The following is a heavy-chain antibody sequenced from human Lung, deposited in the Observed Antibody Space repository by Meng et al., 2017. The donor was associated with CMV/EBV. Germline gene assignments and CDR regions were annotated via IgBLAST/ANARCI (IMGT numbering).Heavy chain of an antibody. D-gene: IGHD6-25*01. CDR2: INHSGST. Sequence: SXTXSLXCAAHDGSFSVYYWSWIRQPPGKGLEWIGEINHSGSTNYNPSLKSRVAMSVDTSKNQLSLRLNSVTAADTAVYYCAREGSGSSRFGYYGMDVWGQGTXVTVSS. J-gene: IGHJ6*02. CDR1: DGSFSVYY. CDR3: AREGSGSSRFGYYGMDV. V-gene: IGHV4-34*01.